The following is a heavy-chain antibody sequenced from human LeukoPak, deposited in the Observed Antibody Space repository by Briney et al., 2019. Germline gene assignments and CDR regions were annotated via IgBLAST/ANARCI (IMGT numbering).Heavy chain of an antibody. CDR1: GGSVNSGRYY. CDR2: IYTSGST. V-gene: IGHV4-61*02. J-gene: IGHJ4*02. D-gene: IGHD1-26*01. Sequence: SETLSLTCTVSGGSVNSGRYYWSWIRQPAGKGLEWIGRIYTSGSTNYNPSLKSRVTMSVDTSKNQFSLRLSSVTAADTAVYYCARGTELGVDYWGQGTLVTVSS. CDR3: ARGTELGVDY.